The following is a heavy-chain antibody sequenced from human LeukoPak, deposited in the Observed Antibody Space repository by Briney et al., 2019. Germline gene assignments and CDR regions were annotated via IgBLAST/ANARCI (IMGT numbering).Heavy chain of an antibody. CDR1: GFSFSSYG. CDR2: IYNDGGLP. J-gene: IGHJ4*02. V-gene: IGHV3-33*07. Sequence: GGSLRLSCGASGFSFSSYGMYWVRQAPGKGLEWVALIYNDGGLPNYLDSVRGRFTISRDNSKNTLYLQMDSLRVEDTAVYYCAQGHYVGNSEFLDNWGQGSLVIVSS. D-gene: IGHD4-23*01. CDR3: AQGHYVGNSEFLDN.